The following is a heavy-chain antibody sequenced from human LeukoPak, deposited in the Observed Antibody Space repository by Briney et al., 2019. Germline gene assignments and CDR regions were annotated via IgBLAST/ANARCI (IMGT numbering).Heavy chain of an antibody. CDR2: INHRGST. V-gene: IGHV4-34*01. Sequence: SETLSLTCAVYGGSFSGYYWSWIRQPPGKGLEWIGEINHRGSTNYNPSLKSRVTISVDTSKNQFSLKLSSVTAADTAVYYCARSKYSSGCLDYWGQGTLVTVSS. CDR1: GGSFSGYY. CDR3: ARSKYSSGCLDY. J-gene: IGHJ4*02. D-gene: IGHD6-19*01.